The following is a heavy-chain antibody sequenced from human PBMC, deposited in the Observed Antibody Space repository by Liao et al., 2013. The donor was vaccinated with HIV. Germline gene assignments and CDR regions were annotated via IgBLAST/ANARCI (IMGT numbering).Heavy chain of an antibody. Sequence: QVQLLESGSGLVKPSQTLSLTCAVSGDSISSGGYSWSWVRQSPGRGLEWIGDIYHTGRTYYSPSLESRVTISVDTSKNKLSLKLSSVTAADTAVYYCARMNDFWNVVTNDYHYYMDVWGKGTTVTVSS. CDR2: IYHTGRT. V-gene: IGHV4-30-2*06. J-gene: IGHJ6*03. D-gene: IGHD3-3*01. CDR3: ARMNDFWNVVTNDYHYYMDV. CDR1: GDSISSGGYS.